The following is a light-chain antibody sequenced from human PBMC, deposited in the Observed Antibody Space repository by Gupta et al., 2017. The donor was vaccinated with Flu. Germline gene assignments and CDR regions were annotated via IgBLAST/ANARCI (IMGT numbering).Light chain of an antibody. V-gene: IGLV2-11*01. CDR2: HDS. CDR3: SAYANSYNICV. Sequence: SSCSNGGVGGDEYVYWTPHNPGHAPKLLIYHDSRRHSVTPARFSGTKSGTTATLTITGHQAADEAGYYCSAYANSYNICVFGTGTRVTVL. J-gene: IGLJ1*01. CDR1: NGGVGGDEY.